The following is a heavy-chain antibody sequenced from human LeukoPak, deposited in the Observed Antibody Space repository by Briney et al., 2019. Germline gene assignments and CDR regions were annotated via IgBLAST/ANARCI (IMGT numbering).Heavy chain of an antibody. D-gene: IGHD4-17*01. J-gene: IGHJ4*02. V-gene: IGHV4-34*01. CDR2: INHSGST. CDR1: GGSFSGYY. CDR3: ARYHYGDYGFDY. Sequence: SETLSLTCAVYGGSFSGYYWSWIRQPPGKGLEWIREINHSGSTNYNPSLKSRVTISVDTSKNQFSLKLSSVTAADTAVYYCARYHYGDYGFDYWGQGTLVTVSS.